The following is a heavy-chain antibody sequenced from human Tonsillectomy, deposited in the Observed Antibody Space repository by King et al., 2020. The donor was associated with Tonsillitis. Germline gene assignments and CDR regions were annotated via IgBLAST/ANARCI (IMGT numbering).Heavy chain of an antibody. CDR3: ARDSSSALDI. CDR1: GFTFRSYW. J-gene: IGHJ3*02. CDR2: INNYGSIT. V-gene: IGHV3-74*01. Sequence: VQLVESGGGLVQPGGSLRLSCAASGFTFRSYWMHWVRQVPGKGLVLFSRINNYGSITSYADSVKGRVTISRANGKSTLYLQMNSLRAEDSAMYYCARDSSSALDIWGQGTMLTVSS.